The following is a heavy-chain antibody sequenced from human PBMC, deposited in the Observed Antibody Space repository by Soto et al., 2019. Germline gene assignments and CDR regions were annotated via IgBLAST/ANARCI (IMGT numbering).Heavy chain of an antibody. CDR1: GGSISSSGGY. J-gene: IGHJ6*02. V-gene: IGHV4-39*02. CDR2: IYYSGST. CDR3: ARDRSDIRAYSYYGMDV. Sequence: SETLSLSYTVSGGSISSSGGYWGLIRQPPGEGLEWIVSIYYSGSTYYNHSLKRRVTISVDTSKHPFSLTLSSVPAADTAVYYCARDRSDIRAYSYYGMDVWGQGTTVTVSS. D-gene: IGHD2-15*01.